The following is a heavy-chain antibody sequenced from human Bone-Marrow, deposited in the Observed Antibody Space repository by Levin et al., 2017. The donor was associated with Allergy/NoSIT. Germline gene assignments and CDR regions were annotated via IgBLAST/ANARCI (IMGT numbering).Heavy chain of an antibody. CDR2: ISSSSSTI. V-gene: IGHV3-48*01. Sequence: ETLSLTCAASGFTFSSYSMNWVRQAPGKGLEWVSYISSSSSTIYYADSVKGRFTISRDNAKNSLYLQMNSLRAEDTAVYYCARGRIFSGSYFDYWGQGTLVTVSS. CDR3: ARGRIFSGSYFDY. J-gene: IGHJ4*02. CDR1: GFTFSSYS. D-gene: IGHD2-15*01.